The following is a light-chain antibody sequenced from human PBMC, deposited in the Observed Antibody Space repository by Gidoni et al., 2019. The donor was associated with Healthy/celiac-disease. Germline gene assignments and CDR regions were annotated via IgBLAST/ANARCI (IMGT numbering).Light chain of an antibody. J-gene: IGKJ3*01. CDR1: HSLLHSNGYNY. CDR2: LGS. CDR3: MQALQTPFT. Sequence: DIVVTQSPLSLPVTPGEPASITYRSSHSLLHSNGYNYLDWYLQKPGQSPQLLIYLGSTRASGVPDRFSGSGSGTDFTLTISRVEAEDVGVYYCMQALQTPFTFGPXTKVDIK. V-gene: IGKV2-28*01.